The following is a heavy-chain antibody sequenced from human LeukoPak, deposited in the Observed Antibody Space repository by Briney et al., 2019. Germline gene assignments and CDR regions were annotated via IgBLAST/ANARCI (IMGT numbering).Heavy chain of an antibody. J-gene: IGHJ4*02. CDR3: ARGDSSGYYPYYFDY. V-gene: IGHV3-21*01. CDR2: ISSSSSYI. D-gene: IGHD3-22*01. Sequence: GGSLRLSCAASGFTFSSYSMNWVRQAPGKGLEWVSSISSSSSYIYYADSVKGRFTISRDNAKNSLYLQMNSLRVEDTAVYYCARGDSSGYYPYYFDYWGQGTLVTVSS. CDR1: GFTFSSYS.